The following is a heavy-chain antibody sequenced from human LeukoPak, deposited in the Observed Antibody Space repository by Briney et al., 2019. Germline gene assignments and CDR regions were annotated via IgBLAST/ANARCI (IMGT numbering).Heavy chain of an antibody. V-gene: IGHV3-74*01. CDR2: IKEDGTYT. CDR3: ARDFDMGITPGDDFDF. CDR1: GFSFSKYW. Sequence: GGSLRLSCAASGFSFSKYWMHWVRQTPGEGLVWVARIKEDGTYTSYADSVKGRFTISRDNARNTVFLRMNSLRAEDTAVYYCARDFDMGITPGDDFDFWGQGTLVTVSS. J-gene: IGHJ4*02. D-gene: IGHD3-9*01.